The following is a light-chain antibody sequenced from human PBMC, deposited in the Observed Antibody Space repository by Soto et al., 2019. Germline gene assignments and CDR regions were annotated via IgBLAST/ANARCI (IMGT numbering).Light chain of an antibody. V-gene: IGLV2-14*03. CDR1: SSDVGGYNS. J-gene: IGLJ1*01. Sequence: QSVLTQPASVSGSPGQSITISCSGTSSDVGGYNSVSWYQQHPGKAPKLMIHDVSNRPSGVSNRFSASKSGNTASLTISGLQAEDEADYYCSSHGSSCTYVFGTGTKLTV. CDR2: DVS. CDR3: SSHGSSCTYV.